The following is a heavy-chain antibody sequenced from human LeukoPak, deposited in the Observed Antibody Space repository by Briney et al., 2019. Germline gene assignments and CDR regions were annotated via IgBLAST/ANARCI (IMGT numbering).Heavy chain of an antibody. CDR1: GFTFDDYA. CDR2: ISWNSGSI. D-gene: IGHD3-22*01. V-gene: IGHV3-9*01. Sequence: GGSLRLSCAASGFTFDDYAMHWVRQAPGKGLKWVSGISWNSGSIGYADSVKGRFTISRDNAKNSLYLQMNSLRAEDTALYYCARDQLSADYYDSSGPQDYWGQGTLVTVSS. CDR3: ARDQLSADYYDSSGPQDY. J-gene: IGHJ4*02.